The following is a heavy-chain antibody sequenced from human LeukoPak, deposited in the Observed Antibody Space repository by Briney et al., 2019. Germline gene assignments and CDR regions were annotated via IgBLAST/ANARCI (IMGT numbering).Heavy chain of an antibody. D-gene: IGHD1-14*01. CDR3: ARDLNRETY. CDR1: GFTFSSYW. CDR2: IKTDGSLI. Sequence: GGSPRLSCVASGFTFSSYWMTWVRQAPGKGLEWAANIKTDGSLIYYVDSVKGRFTISRDNAKNSLYLQMNSLRVEDTAVYYCARDLNRETYWGQGTLVSVSS. J-gene: IGHJ4*02. V-gene: IGHV3-7*01.